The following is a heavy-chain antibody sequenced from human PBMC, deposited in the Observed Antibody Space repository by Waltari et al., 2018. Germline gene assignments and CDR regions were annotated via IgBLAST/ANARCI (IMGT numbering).Heavy chain of an antibody. D-gene: IGHD2-15*01. J-gene: IGHJ6*02. CDR1: GFSLSTSGMR. CDR3: ARHYGGTDSYYYYGMDV. CDR2: IDWDDDK. V-gene: IGHV2-70*04. Sequence: QVTLKESGPALVKPTQTLTLTCTFSGFSLSTSGMRVSWIRQPPGKALEWLARIDWDDDKFYSTSLKTRLTISKDTSKNQVVLTMTNMDPVDTATYYCARHYGGTDSYYYYGMDVWGQGTTVTVSS.